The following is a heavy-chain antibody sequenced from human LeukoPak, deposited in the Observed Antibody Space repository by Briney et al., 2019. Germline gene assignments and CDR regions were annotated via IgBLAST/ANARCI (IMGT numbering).Heavy chain of an antibody. Sequence: PSETLSLTCTVSGGSISSYYWSWTRQPPGKGLEWIGYIYYSGSTNYNPSLKSRVTISVDTSKNQFSLKLSSVTAADTAVYYCARDPLGTGIDYWGQGTLVTVSS. CDR3: ARDPLGTGIDY. J-gene: IGHJ4*02. CDR1: GGSISSYY. D-gene: IGHD3-10*01. V-gene: IGHV4-59*01. CDR2: IYYSGST.